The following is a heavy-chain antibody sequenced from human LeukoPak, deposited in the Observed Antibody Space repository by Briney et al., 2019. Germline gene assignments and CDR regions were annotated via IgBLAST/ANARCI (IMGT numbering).Heavy chain of an antibody. Sequence: GGSLRLSCAASGFTFSSYSMNWVRQAPGKGLEWVSSITSDSRYIFYADSVKGRFTISRDNAKNSLYLQMNSLRAEDTAVYYCARDTDDTAMVRWFDPWGQGTLVTVSS. V-gene: IGHV3-21*01. CDR3: ARDTDDTAMVRWFDP. CDR2: ITSDSRYI. CDR1: GFTFSSYS. J-gene: IGHJ5*02. D-gene: IGHD5-18*01.